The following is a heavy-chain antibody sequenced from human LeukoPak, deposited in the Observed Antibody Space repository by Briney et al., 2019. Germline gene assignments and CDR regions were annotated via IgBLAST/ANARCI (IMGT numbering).Heavy chain of an antibody. D-gene: IGHD5-18*01. CDR1: GFTFSSYG. V-gene: IGHV3-30*02. J-gene: IGHJ4*02. CDR2: TRYDGSDK. Sequence: PGGSLRLSCAASGFTFSSYGMHWVRQAPGKGLEWVAFTRYDGSDKYYVDSVKGRFTISRDNSKNTLYLQMNSLRAEDTAMYFCAKDRHVWGYSYGQTFDYWGQGTLVIV. CDR3: AKDRHVWGYSYGQTFDY.